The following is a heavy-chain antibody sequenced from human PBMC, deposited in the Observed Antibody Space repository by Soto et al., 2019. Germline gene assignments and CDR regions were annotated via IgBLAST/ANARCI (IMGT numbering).Heavy chain of an antibody. J-gene: IGHJ5*02. Sequence: SETLSLTCTVSGGSISSSSYYWGWIRQPPGKGLEWIGSIYYSGSTYYNPSLKSRVTISVDTSKNQFSLKLSSVTAADTAVYYCARHFSGTDIVVVPAAIWFDPWCQATLVSV. CDR1: GGSISSSSYY. V-gene: IGHV4-39*01. CDR2: IYYSGST. D-gene: IGHD2-2*01. CDR3: ARHFSGTDIVVVPAAIWFDP.